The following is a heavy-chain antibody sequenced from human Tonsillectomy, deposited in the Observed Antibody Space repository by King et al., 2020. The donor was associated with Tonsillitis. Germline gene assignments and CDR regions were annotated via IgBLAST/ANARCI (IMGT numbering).Heavy chain of an antibody. J-gene: IGHJ6*02. V-gene: IGHV4-34*01. CDR2: INHSGNT. CDR1: GGSFNAYY. CDR3: ARVPDSYDSSGSTSGGRYYDYGMDV. D-gene: IGHD3-22*01. Sequence: VQLQQWGAGLLRPSETLSLTCAVYGGSFNAYYWSWIRQPPGKGLEWIGDINHSGNTYYNPSLKSRVTISVDTSKNQFSLKLSLVTAAETAVYYCARVPDSYDSSGSTSGGRYYDYGMDVWGQGTTVTVSS.